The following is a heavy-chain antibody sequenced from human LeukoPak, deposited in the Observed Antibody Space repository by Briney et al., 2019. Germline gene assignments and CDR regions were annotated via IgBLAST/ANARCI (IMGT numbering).Heavy chain of an antibody. CDR2: IFHSGST. CDR3: ASLSNPRGS. Sequence: PSETLSLTCTVSGGSIKTYYWSWIRQHPGKGLEWIGYIFHSGSTSYNPSLKSRVTMSIDTSKNQFSLRLTSVTAADTAVYYCASLSNPRGSWGQGILVTVSS. J-gene: IGHJ4*02. CDR1: GGSIKTYY. D-gene: IGHD5/OR15-5a*01. V-gene: IGHV4-59*01.